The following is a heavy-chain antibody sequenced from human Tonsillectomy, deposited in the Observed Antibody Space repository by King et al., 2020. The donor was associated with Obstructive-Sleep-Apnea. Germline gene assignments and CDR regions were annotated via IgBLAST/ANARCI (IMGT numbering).Heavy chain of an antibody. V-gene: IGHV4-39*07. CDR1: GGSISSRIYY. CDR2: IYYSGNT. D-gene: IGHD1-26*01. CDR3: ARERADSGSYFDY. J-gene: IGHJ4*02. Sequence: LQLQESGPGLVKPSETLSLTCTVSGGSISSRIYYWGWIRQPPGKGLEWIGTIYYSGNTYYNPSLKSRVTLSVDTSKNQLSLKLSSVTAADTAVYYCARERADSGSYFDYWGQGTLVTVSS.